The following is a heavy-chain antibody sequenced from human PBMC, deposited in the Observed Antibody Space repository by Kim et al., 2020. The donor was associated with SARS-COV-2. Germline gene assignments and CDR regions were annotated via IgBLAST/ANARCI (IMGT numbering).Heavy chain of an antibody. J-gene: IGHJ6*02. CDR2: ISYDGSNK. Sequence: GGSLRLSCAASGFTFSTSGMHWVRQAPGKGLEWVALISYDGSNKYYADSMKGRFTISRDNSKNTLYLQMNSMRAEDTAMYYCAKTLLRGVNFYYYGMDVWGQGTTVTVSS. CDR1: GFTFSTSG. CDR3: AKTLLRGVNFYYYGMDV. V-gene: IGHV3-30*18. D-gene: IGHD3-10*01.